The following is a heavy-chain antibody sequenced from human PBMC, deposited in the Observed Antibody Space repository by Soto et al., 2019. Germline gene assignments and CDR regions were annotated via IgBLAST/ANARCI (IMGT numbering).Heavy chain of an antibody. CDR3: ARDEYYYDSSGYLSDY. CDR1: GFTFSSYG. V-gene: IGHV3-33*01. CDR2: IWYDGSNK. J-gene: IGHJ4*02. Sequence: GGSLRLSCAASGFTFSSYGMHWVRQAPGKGLEWVAVIWYDGSNKYYADSVKGRFTISRDNSKNTLYLQMNSLRAEDTAVYYCARDEYYYDSSGYLSDYWGQGTLVTVSS. D-gene: IGHD3-22*01.